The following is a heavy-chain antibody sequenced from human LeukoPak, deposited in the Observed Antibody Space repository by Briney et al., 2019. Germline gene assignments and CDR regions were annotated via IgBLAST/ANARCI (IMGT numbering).Heavy chain of an antibody. J-gene: IGHJ4*02. Sequence: ASVTVSCKASGYTFTSYGISWVRQAPGQGLEWMGWISAYNGNTNYAQKLQGRVTMTTDTSTSTAYMELRSLRSDDTAVYYCATRIAAAGLDYWGQGTLVTVSS. V-gene: IGHV1-18*01. CDR3: ATRIAAAGLDY. CDR1: GYTFTSYG. D-gene: IGHD6-13*01. CDR2: ISAYNGNT.